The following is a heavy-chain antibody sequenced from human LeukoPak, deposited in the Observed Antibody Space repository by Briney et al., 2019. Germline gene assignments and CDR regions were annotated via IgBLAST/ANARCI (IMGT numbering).Heavy chain of an antibody. J-gene: IGHJ5*02. CDR2: IYYSGST. V-gene: IGHV4-61*01. CDR1: GGSVSSGSYY. CDR3: ARDTYYGSGSFSPRWFDP. Sequence: SGTLSLTCAVSGGSVSSGSYYWSWIRQPPGKGLEWIGYIYYSGSTNYNPSLESRVTISVDTSKNQFSLKLSSVTAADTAVYYCARDTYYGSGSFSPRWFDPWGQGTLVTVSS. D-gene: IGHD3-10*01.